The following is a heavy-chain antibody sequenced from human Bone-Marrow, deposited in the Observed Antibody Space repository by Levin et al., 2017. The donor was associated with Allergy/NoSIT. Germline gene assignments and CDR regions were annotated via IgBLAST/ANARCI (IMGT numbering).Heavy chain of an antibody. CDR2: IYWDNDK. J-gene: IGHJ4*02. V-gene: IGHV2-5*02. D-gene: IGHD3-10*01. CDR1: GFSLSTRGVG. CDR3: THDRNYNGWGTFDY. Sequence: SGPTLVKPTQTLTLTCTFSGFSLSTRGVGVGWIRQSPGKALEWLALIYWDNDKRYSPSLRSRLTITKDTSKNQVVLTMTNMDPVDTATYYGTHDRNYNGWGTFDYWGQGTLVTVSS.